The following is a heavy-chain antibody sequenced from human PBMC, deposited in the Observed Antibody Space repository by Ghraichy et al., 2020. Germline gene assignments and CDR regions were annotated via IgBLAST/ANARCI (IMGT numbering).Heavy chain of an antibody. Sequence: SETLSLTCTVSGGSISSSSYYWGWIRQPPGKGLEWIGSIYYSGSTYYNPSLKSRVTISVDTSKNQFSLKLSSVTAADTAVYYCARRRDGYNFWYFDYWGQGTLVTVSS. CDR1: GGSISSSSYY. CDR3: ARRRDGYNFWYFDY. CDR2: IYYSGST. D-gene: IGHD5-24*01. J-gene: IGHJ4*02. V-gene: IGHV4-39*01.